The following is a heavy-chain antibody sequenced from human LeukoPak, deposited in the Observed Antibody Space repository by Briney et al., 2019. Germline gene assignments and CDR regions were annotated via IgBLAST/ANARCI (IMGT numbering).Heavy chain of an antibody. CDR1: GGTFSSYA. V-gene: IGHV1-69*04. CDR3: ARDGPYYYDSSGYSTDY. D-gene: IGHD3-22*01. J-gene: IGHJ4*02. Sequence: GASVKVSCRASGGTFSSYAISWVRQAPGQGLEWMGRIIPILGIANYAQKFQGRVTITADKSTSTAYMELSSLRSEDTAVYYCARDGPYYYDSSGYSTDYWGQGTLVTVSS. CDR2: IIPILGIA.